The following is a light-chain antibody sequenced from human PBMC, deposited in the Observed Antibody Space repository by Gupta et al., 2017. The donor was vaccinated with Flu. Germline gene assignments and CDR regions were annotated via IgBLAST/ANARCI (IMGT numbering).Light chain of an antibody. CDR3: CAYAGAYIYV. CDR1: SSDVGGYDY. CDR2: DVT. J-gene: IGLJ1*01. Sequence: SVTYSCTGTSSDVGGYDYFYCHQHHSGKAHHLIFYDVTRRTAGAPDRFSGSKAGTTASLTISGLQAEDDGDFFCCAYAGAYIYVFGTGTRVTVL. V-gene: IGLV2-11*01.